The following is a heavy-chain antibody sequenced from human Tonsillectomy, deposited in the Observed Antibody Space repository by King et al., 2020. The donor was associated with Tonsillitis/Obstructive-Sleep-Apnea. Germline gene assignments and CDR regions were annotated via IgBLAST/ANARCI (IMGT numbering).Heavy chain of an antibody. Sequence: DVQLVESGGGVVWPGGSLRLSCAASGFTFEDFGMSWVRQAPGKGLDWVSGINWSGDSTRYADSVKVRFTISRDNAKKSLYLQMSSLTAEDTAFYYCARNFGDPEYWGQGTLVTVSS. CDR2: INWSGDST. CDR3: ARNFGDPEY. V-gene: IGHV3-20*04. CDR1: GFTFEDFG. J-gene: IGHJ4*02. D-gene: IGHD4-17*01.